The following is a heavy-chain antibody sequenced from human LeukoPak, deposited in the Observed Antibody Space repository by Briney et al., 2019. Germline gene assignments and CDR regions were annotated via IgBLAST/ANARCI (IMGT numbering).Heavy chain of an antibody. CDR3: AKADSGTYYGLGDYFDY. D-gene: IGHD1-26*01. V-gene: IGHV3-30*02. Sequence: GGSLRLSCAASGFTFSSYGMHWVRQAPGKGLKWVAFIRYDGSDKYYGDSVKGRFTISRDNSMNTLYLQMNSLRAEDTAVYYCAKADSGTYYGLGDYFDYWGQGTLVTVSS. J-gene: IGHJ4*02. CDR2: IRYDGSDK. CDR1: GFTFSSYG.